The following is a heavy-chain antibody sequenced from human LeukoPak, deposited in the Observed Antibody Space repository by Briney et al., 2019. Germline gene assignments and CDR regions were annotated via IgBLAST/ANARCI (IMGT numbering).Heavy chain of an antibody. Sequence: GGSLRLSCAASGFTFDDYAMHWVRQAPGKGLEWVSGISWNSGSIGYADSVKGRFTISRDNAKNSLYLQMNSLRAEDTALYYCARDSVPFYYDSSGYFDMDVWGKGTTVTISS. J-gene: IGHJ6*03. CDR3: ARDSVPFYYDSSGYFDMDV. V-gene: IGHV3-9*01. D-gene: IGHD3-22*01. CDR2: ISWNSGSI. CDR1: GFTFDDYA.